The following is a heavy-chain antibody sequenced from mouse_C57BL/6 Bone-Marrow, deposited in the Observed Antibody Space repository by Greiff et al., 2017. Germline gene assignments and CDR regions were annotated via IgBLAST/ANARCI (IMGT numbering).Heavy chain of an antibody. Sequence: EVQLVESGPGMVKPSPSLSLTCTVTGYSITSGYDWHWIRHFPGNKLEWMGYISYSGSTNYNQSLKSLISITHDTSKNHSFLKLNSVTTEDTATYYCARGAHAHFDYWGQGTTLTVSS. V-gene: IGHV3-1*01. CDR3: ARGAHAHFDY. J-gene: IGHJ2*01. CDR1: GYSITSGYD. CDR2: ISYSGST. D-gene: IGHD1-3*01.